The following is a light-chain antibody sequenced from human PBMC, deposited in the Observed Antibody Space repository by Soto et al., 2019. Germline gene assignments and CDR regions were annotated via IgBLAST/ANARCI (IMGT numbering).Light chain of an antibody. CDR2: GAS. V-gene: IGKV3-20*01. Sequence: EIVVTQSPGTLSLSTGERATLACRASQSIGSNYLACYQQKPGQAPRLLISGASRRDNGIPDRFSGSGSGTDFTLTIRTLEAEDFVLYYCQQYGTSPQTFGQGTRREIQ. CDR1: QSIGSNY. J-gene: IGKJ5*01. CDR3: QQYGTSPQT.